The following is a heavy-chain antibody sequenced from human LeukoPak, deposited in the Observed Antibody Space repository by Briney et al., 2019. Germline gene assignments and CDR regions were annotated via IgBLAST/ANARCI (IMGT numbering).Heavy chain of an antibody. CDR2: ISYDGSNK. V-gene: IGHV3-30*18. J-gene: IGHJ4*02. Sequence: GGSLRLSCAASGFTFSSYGMHWVRQAPGKGLEWVAVISYDGSNKYYADSVKGRFTISRDNSKNTLYLQMSSLRAEDTAVYYCAKDTNAFSCDHWGQGTLVTVSS. CDR3: AKDTNAFSCDH. D-gene: IGHD2-2*01. CDR1: GFTFSSYG.